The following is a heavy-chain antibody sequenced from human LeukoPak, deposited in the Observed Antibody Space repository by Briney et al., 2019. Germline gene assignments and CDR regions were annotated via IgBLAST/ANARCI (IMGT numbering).Heavy chain of an antibody. D-gene: IGHD6-19*01. CDR2: ISNNGGYT. Sequence: GGSLRLSCAASGFTFSSSAMSWVRQAPGKGLEWVSAISNNGGYTYYADSVQGRFTISRDNSKSTLYLQMNSLRAEDTAVYYCAKDRSIIAVAGSYWGQGTLVTVSS. J-gene: IGHJ4*02. V-gene: IGHV3-23*01. CDR1: GFTFSSSA. CDR3: AKDRSIIAVAGSY.